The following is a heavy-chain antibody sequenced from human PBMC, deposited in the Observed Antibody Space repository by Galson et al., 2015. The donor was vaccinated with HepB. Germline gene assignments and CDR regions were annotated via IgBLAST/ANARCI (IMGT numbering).Heavy chain of an antibody. J-gene: IGHJ4*02. CDR1: GFTFSSYA. CDR2: ISGSGGST. D-gene: IGHD5-12*01. CDR3: ALGLRGPHFDY. V-gene: IGHV3-23*01. Sequence: SLRLSCAASGFTFSSYAMSWVRQAPGKGLEWVSAISGSGGSTYYADSVKGRFTISRNNSKNTLYLQMNSLRAEDTAVYYCALGLRGPHFDYWGQGTLVTVSS.